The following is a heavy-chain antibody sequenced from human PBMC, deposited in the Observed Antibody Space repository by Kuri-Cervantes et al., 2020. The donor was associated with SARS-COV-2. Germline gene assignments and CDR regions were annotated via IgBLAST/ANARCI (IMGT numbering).Heavy chain of an antibody. D-gene: IGHD5-18*01. CDR1: GELFSGYY. CDR2: INHSGST. V-gene: IGHV4-34*01. J-gene: IGHJ5*02. CDR3: ARLGGYRSGYNWFDP. Sequence: SQTLSLTCAVSGELFSGYYWSWIRQSPGKGLEWIGEINHSGSTNYNPSLKSRVVILVDRSQKQFSVRLSSLTAADTAVYYCARLGGYRSGYNWFDPWGQGTLVTVSS.